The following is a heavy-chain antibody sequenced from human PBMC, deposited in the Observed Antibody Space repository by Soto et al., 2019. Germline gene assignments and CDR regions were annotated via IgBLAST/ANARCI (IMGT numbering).Heavy chain of an antibody. Sequence: SETLSLTCAVYGGSFSGYYWSWIRQPPGKGLEWIEEINHSGSTNYNPSLKSRVTISVDTSKNQFSLKLSSVTAADTAVYYCARSSLRYFDWFGPEAYFDYWGQGTLVTVSS. D-gene: IGHD3-9*01. CDR1: GGSFSGYY. CDR2: INHSGST. V-gene: IGHV4-34*01. CDR3: ARSSLRYFDWFGPEAYFDY. J-gene: IGHJ4*02.